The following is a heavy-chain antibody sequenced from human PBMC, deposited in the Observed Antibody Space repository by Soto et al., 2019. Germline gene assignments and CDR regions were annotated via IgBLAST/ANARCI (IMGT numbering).Heavy chain of an antibody. CDR1: GDSVSSNSAG. D-gene: IGHD1-26*01. Sequence: SQTLSLTCAITGDSVSSNSAGWSWVRQSPSRGLEWLGRTYYRSKWYYEYAVSVRGRITINPDTSKNQYSLQLNSVAPEDTAVYFCARGEQYSGRIFDYWGQGTLVTVSS. V-gene: IGHV6-1*01. J-gene: IGHJ4*01. CDR3: ARGEQYSGRIFDY. CDR2: TYYRSKWYY.